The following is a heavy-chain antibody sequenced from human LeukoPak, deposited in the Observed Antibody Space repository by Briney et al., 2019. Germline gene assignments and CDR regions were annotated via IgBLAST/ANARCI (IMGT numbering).Heavy chain of an antibody. V-gene: IGHV3-30*02. CDR2: IRFEGSSK. J-gene: IGHJ4*02. CDR3: AKDPEMAKAAGDY. D-gene: IGHD5-24*01. CDR1: GFTFSSYG. Sequence: GGSLRLSCAASGFTFSSYGMHWVRQAPGTGLEWVAFIRFEGSSKYYADSVKGRFTISRDNSKNTLYLQMNSLRAEDTAVYYCAKDPEMAKAAGDYWGQGTLVTVSS.